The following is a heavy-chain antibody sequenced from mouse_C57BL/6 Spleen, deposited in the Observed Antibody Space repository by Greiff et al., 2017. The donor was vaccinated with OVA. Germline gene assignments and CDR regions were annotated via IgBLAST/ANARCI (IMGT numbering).Heavy chain of an antibody. J-gene: IGHJ2*01. V-gene: IGHV1-26*01. CDR2: INPNNGGT. CDR1: GYTFTDYY. Sequence: EVQLQQSGPELVKPGASVKISCKASGYTFTDYYMNWVKQSHGKSLEWIGDINPNNGGTSYNQKFKGKATLTVDKSSSTAYMELRSLTSEDSAVYYCARAGTGYLDYWGQGTTLTVSS. CDR3: ARAGTGYLDY.